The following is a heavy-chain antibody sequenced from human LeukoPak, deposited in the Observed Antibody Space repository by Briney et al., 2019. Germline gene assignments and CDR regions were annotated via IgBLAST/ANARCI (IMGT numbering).Heavy chain of an antibody. V-gene: IGHV1-2*02. D-gene: IGHD5-24*01. J-gene: IGHJ4*02. CDR2: INPNSGGT. Sequence: GASVKDSCKASGYTFTDYYMHWVRQAPGQGLEWMGWINPNSGGTNYAQKFQGRVTMTRDTSISTAYMELSRLRSDDTAVYYCARVFLTEMATPWDFDYWGQGTLVTVSS. CDR1: GYTFTDYY. CDR3: ARVFLTEMATPWDFDY.